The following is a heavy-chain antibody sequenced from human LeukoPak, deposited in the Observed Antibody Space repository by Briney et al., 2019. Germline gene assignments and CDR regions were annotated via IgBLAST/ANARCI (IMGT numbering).Heavy chain of an antibody. Sequence: GGSLRLSCAASGFTFDEYTMHWVRQVPGKGLEWVSVIGWDSDSKYYLESVKGRFTISRDNSKNSLYLQMNSLRTEDTAFYYCAKDRSRSYSSFDSWGQGTLVTVSS. CDR3: AKDRSRSYSSFDS. J-gene: IGHJ4*02. CDR1: GFTFDEYT. CDR2: IGWDSDSK. V-gene: IGHV3-43*01. D-gene: IGHD6-19*01.